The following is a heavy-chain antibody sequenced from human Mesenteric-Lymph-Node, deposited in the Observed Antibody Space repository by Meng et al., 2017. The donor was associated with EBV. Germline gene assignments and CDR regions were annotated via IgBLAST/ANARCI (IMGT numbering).Heavy chain of an antibody. CDR2: INPSGGST. V-gene: IGHV1-46*01. CDR3: ARDRYYDSSGPHY. J-gene: IGHJ4*02. Sequence: QVRLVQSGAEVKTPWASMKVSCTPSGYTFTSYYMHWVRPAPGQGLEWMGIINPSGGSTSYAQKFQGRVTMTRDTSTSTVYMELSSLRSEDTAVYYCARDRYYDSSGPHYWGQGTLVTVSS. D-gene: IGHD3-22*01. CDR1: GYTFTSYY.